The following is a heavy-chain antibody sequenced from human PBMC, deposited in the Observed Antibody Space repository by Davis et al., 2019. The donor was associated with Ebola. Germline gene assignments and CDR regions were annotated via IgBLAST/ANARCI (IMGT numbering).Heavy chain of an antibody. CDR1: GFTFSSYA. J-gene: IGHJ4*02. CDR2: IKQDGSEK. D-gene: IGHD4-23*01. Sequence: PGGSLRLSCAASGFTFSSYAMSWVRQAPGKGLEWVANIKQDGSEKYYVDSVKGRFTISRDNAKNSLYLQMNSLRAEDTAVYYCANLDYGDNSGFDYWGQGTLVTVSS. V-gene: IGHV3-7*03. CDR3: ANLDYGDNSGFDY.